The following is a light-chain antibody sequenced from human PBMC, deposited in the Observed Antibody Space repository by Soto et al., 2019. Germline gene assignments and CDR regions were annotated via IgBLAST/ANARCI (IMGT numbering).Light chain of an antibody. Sequence: EIVLTQSPGTLSLSPGERATLSCRASQSVTSSYLAWYQHKRGQAPRLLIYGASNRATGIPDRFSGSGSGTDFTLTIRRLEPEYFAVYYCQQFGSSPPWTFGQGTKVEIK. CDR1: QSVTSSY. CDR2: GAS. V-gene: IGKV3-20*01. CDR3: QQFGSSPPWT. J-gene: IGKJ1*01.